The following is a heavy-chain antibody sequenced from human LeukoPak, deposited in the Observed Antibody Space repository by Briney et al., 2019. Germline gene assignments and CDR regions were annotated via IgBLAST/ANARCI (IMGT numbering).Heavy chain of an antibody. CDR1: GYTFTSNY. J-gene: IGHJ6*03. CDR3: ARVGEMATDPYYYYYYYMDV. Sequence: ASVKVSCKAFGYTFTSNYMHWVRQAPGQGPEWMGVISPSGGSTTYAQKFQGRVTLTRDMSTSTAYMELSSLRSEDTAVYYCARVGEMATDPYYYYYYYMDVWGKGTTVTISS. CDR2: ISPSGGST. D-gene: IGHD5-24*01. V-gene: IGHV1-46*01.